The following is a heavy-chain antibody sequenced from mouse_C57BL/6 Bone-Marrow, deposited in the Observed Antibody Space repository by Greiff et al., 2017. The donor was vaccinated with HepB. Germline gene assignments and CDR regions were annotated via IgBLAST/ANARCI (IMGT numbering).Heavy chain of an antibody. CDR3: ARLGYSNDVDY. Sequence: VQLQHSGAELARPGASVKLSCKASGYTFTSYGISWVKQRPGQGLEWIGEIYPSSGNTYYNEKFKGKATLTADKSSSTAYMELRSLTSEDSAVYFCARLGYSNDVDYWGQGTTLTVSS. V-gene: IGHV1-81*01. D-gene: IGHD2-12*01. J-gene: IGHJ2*01. CDR1: GYTFTSYG. CDR2: IYPSSGNT.